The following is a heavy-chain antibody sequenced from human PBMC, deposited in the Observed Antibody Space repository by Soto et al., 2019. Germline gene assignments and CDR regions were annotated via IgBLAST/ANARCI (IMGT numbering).Heavy chain of an antibody. D-gene: IGHD3-22*01. J-gene: IGHJ4*02. CDR3: AKDLSSLGWLALGAPFDS. CDR1: GFTFISYA. V-gene: IGHV3-23*01. Sequence: RGSLRLSCAASGFTFISYAMNFFRHSPFKWLEWVSSVSANGRNTYYADSVKGRFTVSRDKSKNALFLQLDSLRVEDTAIYYCAKDLSSLGWLALGAPFDSWGPGTLVTVSS. CDR2: VSANGRNT.